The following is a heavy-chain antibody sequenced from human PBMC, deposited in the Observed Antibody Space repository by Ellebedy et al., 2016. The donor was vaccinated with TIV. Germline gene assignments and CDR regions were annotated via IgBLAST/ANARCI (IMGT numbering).Heavy chain of an antibody. CDR2: ISYDGSNK. D-gene: IGHD5-24*01. CDR3: AKSLEMATKLILGFDY. V-gene: IGHV3-30*01. J-gene: IGHJ4*02. CDR1: GFTFSSYA. Sequence: GESLKISCAASGFTFSSYAMHWVRQAPGKGLEWVAVISYDGSNKYYADSVKGRFTISRDNSKNSLYLQMNSLRTEDTALYYCAKSLEMATKLILGFDYWGQGTLVTVSS.